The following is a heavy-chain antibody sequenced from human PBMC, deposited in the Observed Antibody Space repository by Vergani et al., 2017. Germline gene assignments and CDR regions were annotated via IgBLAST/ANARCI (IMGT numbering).Heavy chain of an antibody. CDR3: ASERGRIAAAGTGRFDP. CDR1: GYTFTGYY. Sequence: QVQLVQSGAEVKKPGASVKVSCKASGYTFTGYYMHWVRQAPGQGLEWMGWINPNSGGTNYAQKFQGRVTMTRDTSISTAYMELSRLRSDDTAVYYWASERGRIAAAGTGRFDPWGQGTLVTVSS. CDR2: INPNSGGT. V-gene: IGHV1-2*02. J-gene: IGHJ5*02. D-gene: IGHD6-13*01.